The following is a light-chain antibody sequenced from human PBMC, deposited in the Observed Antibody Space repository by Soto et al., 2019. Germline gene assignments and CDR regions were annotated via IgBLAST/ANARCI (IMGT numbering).Light chain of an antibody. J-gene: IGLJ2*01. CDR3: SSYTSSSTLV. CDR2: DVS. Sequence: QSALTQPASVSGSPGQSITISCTGTSSDVGGYNYVSWYQQHPGKAPKLMIYDVSNRPSGVSNRFSGSKSGKTASLTISGLQAEDEADYYCSSYTSSSTLVIGGGTKLTVL. CDR1: SSDVGGYNY. V-gene: IGLV2-14*01.